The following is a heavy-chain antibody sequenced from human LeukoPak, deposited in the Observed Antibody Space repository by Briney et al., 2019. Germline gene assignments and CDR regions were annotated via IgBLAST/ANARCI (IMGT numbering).Heavy chain of an antibody. V-gene: IGHV3-23*01. J-gene: IGHJ4*02. CDR3: AKARRYTSDLDY. CDR1: GFTFSSYA. D-gene: IGHD6-19*01. Sequence: GGSLRLSCAASGFTFSSYALSWVRQSRGKGLEWVSAITASGGNSYYTDSVKGRFTISRDISKSTLYLQLNSLRAEDTAVYYCAKARRYTSDLDYWGQGTLVTVSS. CDR2: ITASGGNS.